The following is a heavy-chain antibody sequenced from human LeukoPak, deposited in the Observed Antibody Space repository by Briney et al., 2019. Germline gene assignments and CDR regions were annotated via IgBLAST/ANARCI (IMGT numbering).Heavy chain of an antibody. CDR1: GHTFTSYD. D-gene: IGHD3-22*01. V-gene: IGHV1-8*02. CDR2: MNPNSGNT. Sequence: ASVKVSCKASGHTFTSYDINWVRQAAGQGLEWMGWMNPNSGNTAYAQKFQGRVTMTRNTSISTAYMELSSLRSEDTAVYYCAREDYYDSGSFDPWGQGTLVTVSS. J-gene: IGHJ5*02. CDR3: AREDYYDSGSFDP.